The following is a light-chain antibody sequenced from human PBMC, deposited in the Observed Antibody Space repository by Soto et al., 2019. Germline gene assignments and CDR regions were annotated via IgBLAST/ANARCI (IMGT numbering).Light chain of an antibody. CDR1: SSNIGTSS. V-gene: IGLV1-44*01. J-gene: IGLJ1*01. Sequence: QSVLTQPHSASGTPGQRVTISCSGSSSNIGTSSVHWFQQLPGTAPKLLISTANQRPAGVPERLCGSKSGTSASLAISGLRSDDEADYYCAAWDDSLNGHVFGTGTMLAVL. CDR2: TAN. CDR3: AAWDDSLNGHV.